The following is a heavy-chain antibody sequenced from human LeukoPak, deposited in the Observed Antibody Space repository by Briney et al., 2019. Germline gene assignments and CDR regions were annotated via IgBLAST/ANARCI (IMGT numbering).Heavy chain of an antibody. V-gene: IGHV3-23*01. CDR2: ISGSGGST. CDR1: GFTFSTYG. J-gene: IGHJ4*02. D-gene: IGHD5-12*01. Sequence: PGGTLRLSCVASGFTFSTYGMSWVRQAPGKGLEWVSAISGSGGSTYYADSVKGRFTISRDNSKNTLYLQMNSLRAEDTAVYFCGKDALVATSHFDNWGQGTLVTVSS. CDR3: GKDALVATSHFDN.